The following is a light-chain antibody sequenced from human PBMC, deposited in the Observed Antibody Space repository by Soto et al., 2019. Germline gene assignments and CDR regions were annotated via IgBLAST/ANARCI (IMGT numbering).Light chain of an antibody. CDR2: DVT. V-gene: IGLV2-11*01. J-gene: IGLJ1*01. CDR3: CSYAGSYTAYV. CDR1: SSDIGDYNY. Sequence: QSALTQPRSVSGSPGQSVTISCTGTSSDIGDYNYVSWYQQHPGKAPKLVIYDVTKRPSGVPDRFSGSKSGNTASLTISGLQAEDEAYYYCCSYAGSYTAYVFGTGTKVTVL.